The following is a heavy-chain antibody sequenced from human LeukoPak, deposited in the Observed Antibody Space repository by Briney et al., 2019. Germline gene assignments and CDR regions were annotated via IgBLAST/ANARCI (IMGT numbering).Heavy chain of an antibody. CDR2: ISAYNGNT. D-gene: IGHD2-15*01. CDR3: ASRYCSGGSCPGYYYYYMDV. J-gene: IGHJ6*03. Sequence: GASVKVSCKASGYAFTSYGISWVRQAPGQGLEWMGWISAYNGNTNYAQKLQGRVTMTTYTTTNTAYMELRSLRSDDTAVYYCASRYCSGGSCPGYYYYYMDVWGKGTTVTVSS. V-gene: IGHV1-18*01. CDR1: GYAFTSYG.